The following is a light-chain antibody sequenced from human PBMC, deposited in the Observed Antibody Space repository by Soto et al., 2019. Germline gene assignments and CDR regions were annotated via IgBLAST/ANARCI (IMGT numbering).Light chain of an antibody. CDR2: AAS. J-gene: IGKJ5*01. CDR1: QDISSY. V-gene: IGKV1-39*01. CDR3: QQSYSTLMYT. Sequence: DSQLTQSPSFLSASVGDRVTITCRATQDISSYLAWYQQKPGKAPNLLIYAASTLQSGVPSRFSGSGSGTDFTLTISSLQPEDFATYYCQQSYSTLMYTFGQGTRMEIK.